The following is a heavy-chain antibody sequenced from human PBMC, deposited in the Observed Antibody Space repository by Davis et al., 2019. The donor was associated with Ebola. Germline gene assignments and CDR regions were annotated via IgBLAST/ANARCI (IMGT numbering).Heavy chain of an antibody. CDR3: ARDWNYYDSSGKQPTGDQDWYFDL. J-gene: IGHJ2*01. CDR2: INPNSGGT. CDR1: GYTFTGYY. D-gene: IGHD3-22*01. Sequence: ASVKVSCKASGYTFTGYYMHWVRQAPGQGLEWMGWINPNSGGTNYAQKFQGRVTMTRDTSISTAYMELSRLRSDDTAVYYCARDWNYYDSSGKQPTGDQDWYFDLWGRGTLVTVSS. V-gene: IGHV1-2*02.